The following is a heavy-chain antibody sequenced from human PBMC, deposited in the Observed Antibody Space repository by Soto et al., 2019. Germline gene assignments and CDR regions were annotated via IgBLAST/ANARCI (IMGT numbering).Heavy chain of an antibody. Sequence: ASVKVSCKDSGGTFSSYAISWVRQAPGQGLEWMGGIIPIFGTANYAQKFQGRVTITADESTSTAYMELSSLRSEDTAVYYCARDRALYDSSGYYYFDYWGQGTLVTVSS. V-gene: IGHV1-69*13. CDR1: GGTFSSYA. CDR2: IIPIFGTA. CDR3: ARDRALYDSSGYYYFDY. D-gene: IGHD3-22*01. J-gene: IGHJ4*02.